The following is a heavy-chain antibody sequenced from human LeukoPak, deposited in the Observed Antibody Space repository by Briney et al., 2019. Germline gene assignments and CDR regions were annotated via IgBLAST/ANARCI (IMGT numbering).Heavy chain of an antibody. CDR2: IYYTGSR. J-gene: IGHJ5*02. V-gene: IGHV4-4*02. CDR1: GAFISSSDW. Sequence: SETLSLTCVVSGAFISSSDWWSWVRPSPGKGLEWIGEIYYTGSRNYNPSLKSRVTISVDTSKNQFSLKLSSVTAADTAVYYCARAGGRVRGVINWFDPWGQGTLVTVSS. CDR3: ARAGGRVRGVINWFDP. D-gene: IGHD3-10*01.